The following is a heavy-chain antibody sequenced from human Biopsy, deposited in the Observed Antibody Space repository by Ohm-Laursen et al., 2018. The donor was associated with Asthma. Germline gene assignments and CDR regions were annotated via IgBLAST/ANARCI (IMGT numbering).Heavy chain of an antibody. CDR1: GGMFGNYA. J-gene: IGHJ6*02. Sequence: VKISCKASGGMFGNYAISWVRQAPGLGLEWMGGISPIFGSSNYAQRFQGRVTITADIFTRTVYMELSGLRFDDTAIYYCARPSPNRDILHYYYHMDVWGQGTTVIVSS. CDR2: ISPIFGSS. CDR3: ARPSPNRDILHYYYHMDV. D-gene: IGHD3-3*02. V-gene: IGHV1-69*13.